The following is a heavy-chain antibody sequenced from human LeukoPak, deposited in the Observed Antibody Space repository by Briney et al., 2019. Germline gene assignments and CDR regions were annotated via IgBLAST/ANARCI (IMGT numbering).Heavy chain of an antibody. CDR3: SRNMAVSGTGWIDP. D-gene: IGHD6-19*01. J-gene: IGHJ5*02. V-gene: IGHV4-59*08. Sequence: SETLSLTCTVSGGSISSYYWSWIRQPPGKGLEWIGYISYGGSTNYNPSLKSRVTISVDTSKNQFSLKLTSVTAADAAVYYCSRNMAVSGTGWIDPWGQGTLVTVSS. CDR1: GGSISSYY. CDR2: ISYGGST.